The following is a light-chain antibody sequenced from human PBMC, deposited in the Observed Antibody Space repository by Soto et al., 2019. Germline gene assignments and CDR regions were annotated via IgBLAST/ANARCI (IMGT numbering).Light chain of an antibody. CDR1: QSVSSY. J-gene: IGKJ5*01. V-gene: IGKV3-11*01. CDR2: DAS. CDR3: QQRSNWHIIT. Sequence: EIVFTQSPATLSLSPGERATLSCSASQSVSSYLAWYRQTPGQAPSLLIYDASNRANGIPVRFSGSGSGTDLTLTISSLEPEDFAVYDCQQRSNWHIITFGQGTRLEIK.